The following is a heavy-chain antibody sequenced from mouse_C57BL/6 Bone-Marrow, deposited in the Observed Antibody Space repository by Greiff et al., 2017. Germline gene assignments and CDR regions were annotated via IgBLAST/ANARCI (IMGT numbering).Heavy chain of an antibody. J-gene: IGHJ2*01. D-gene: IGHD1-1*01. CDR1: GFTFSSYG. CDR2: ISSGGSYT. V-gene: IGHV5-6*01. CDR3: ARPYYYGSSQYYFDY. Sequence: EVQLVESGGDLVKPGGSLQLSCAASGFTFSSYGMSWVRQTPDKRLEWVATISSGGSYTYYPDSVKGRFTISRDNAKNTLYLQMSSLKSEDTAMYYCARPYYYGSSQYYFDYWGQGTTLTVSS.